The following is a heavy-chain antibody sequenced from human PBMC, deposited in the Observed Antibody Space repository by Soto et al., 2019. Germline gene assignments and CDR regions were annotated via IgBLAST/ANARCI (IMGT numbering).Heavy chain of an antibody. D-gene: IGHD3-22*01. Sequence: SVKVSCKASGYTFTSYGISRVRQAPGQGLEWMGGIIPIFGTANYAQKFQGRVTITADESTSTAYMELSSLRSEDTAVYYCARETNTYYYDPQAFDIWGQGTMVTVS. CDR2: IIPIFGTA. V-gene: IGHV1-69*13. CDR3: ARETNTYYYDPQAFDI. J-gene: IGHJ3*02. CDR1: GYTFTSYG.